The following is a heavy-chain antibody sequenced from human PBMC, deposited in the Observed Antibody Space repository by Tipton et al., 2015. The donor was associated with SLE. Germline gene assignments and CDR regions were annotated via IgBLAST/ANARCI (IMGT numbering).Heavy chain of an antibody. CDR3: AREGWGAFDI. V-gene: IGHV4-39*07. J-gene: IGHJ3*02. D-gene: IGHD3-16*01. CDR2: IYYSGST. Sequence: TLSLTCTVSGGSISSSSYYWGWIRQPPGKGLEWIGSIYYSGSTNYNPSLKSRVTISVDTSKNQFSLKLSSVTAADTAVYYCAREGWGAFDIWGQGTMVTVSS. CDR1: GGSISSSSYY.